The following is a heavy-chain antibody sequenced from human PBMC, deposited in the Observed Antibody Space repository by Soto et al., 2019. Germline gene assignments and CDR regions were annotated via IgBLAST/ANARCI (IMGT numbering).Heavy chain of an antibody. V-gene: IGHV1-69*13. J-gene: IGHJ4*02. CDR3: ARGIAADLRYFDY. Sequence: SVKVSCKASGGTFSSYAISWVRQAPGQGLEWMGGIIPIFGTANYAQKYQGRVTITADESTSTAYMELSSLRSEDTAVYYCARGIAADLRYFDYWGQGTLVTVSS. D-gene: IGHD6-13*01. CDR2: IIPIFGTA. CDR1: GGTFSSYA.